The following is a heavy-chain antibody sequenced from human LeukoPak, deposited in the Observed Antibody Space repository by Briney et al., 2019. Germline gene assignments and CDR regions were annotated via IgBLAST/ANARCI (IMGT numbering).Heavy chain of an antibody. CDR3: TRDKIYDFWSGHNFDY. J-gene: IGHJ4*02. D-gene: IGHD3-3*01. CDR2: INQDGSTE. V-gene: IGHV3-7*01. CDR1: GFTFSNYW. Sequence: GGSLRLSCAASGFTFSNYWMHWVRQAPGKGLEWVANINQDGSTEQYVGSLKGRFTIFRDNAKNSLYLQMNSLRVEDTAVYYCTRDKIYDFWSGHNFDYWGQGTLVTVSS.